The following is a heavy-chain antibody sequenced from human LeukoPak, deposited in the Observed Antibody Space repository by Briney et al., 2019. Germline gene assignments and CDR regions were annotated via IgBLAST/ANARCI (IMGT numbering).Heavy chain of an antibody. V-gene: IGHV3-48*03. CDR2: ISSGGYTI. D-gene: IGHD5-12*01. CDR3: TRVVFTGYESDY. J-gene: IGHJ4*02. Sequence: GGSLRLSCSASGFTFSSYEMSWVRQAPGKGLEWLSSISSGGYTIDHADSVKGRFTISRDNAKNSLYLQMNSLRDEDTAVYYCTRVVFTGYESDYWGQGTRATVSS. CDR1: GFTFSSYE.